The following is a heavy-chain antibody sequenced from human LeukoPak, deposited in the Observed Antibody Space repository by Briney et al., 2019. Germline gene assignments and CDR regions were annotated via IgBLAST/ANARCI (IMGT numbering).Heavy chain of an antibody. J-gene: IGHJ4*02. V-gene: IGHV3-30*03. CDR2: ISYDGSNR. Sequence: GGSLRLSCAASGFTFSNHGMDWVRQAPGKGLEWVAVISYDGSNRYYADSVKGRFTISRDNSKNTLYLQMNSLRAEDTAVYYCARTWKQLWLLSPVDYWGQGTLVTVSS. CDR3: ARTWKQLWLLSPVDY. D-gene: IGHD5-18*01. CDR1: GFTFSNHG.